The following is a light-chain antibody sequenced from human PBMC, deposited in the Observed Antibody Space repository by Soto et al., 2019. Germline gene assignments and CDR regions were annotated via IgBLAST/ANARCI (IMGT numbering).Light chain of an antibody. V-gene: IGKV3-15*01. CDR2: GTS. Sequence: EIVMTQSPATLSVSPGERATLSCRAIQSVSNNVAWYQQKRGQAPRLLLYGTSIRATGIPARFSRSGSATAISLTISSLQTEDFAVYYWQQYNNWPLTFGGGTKVEIK. CDR1: QSVSNN. J-gene: IGKJ4*01. CDR3: QQYNNWPLT.